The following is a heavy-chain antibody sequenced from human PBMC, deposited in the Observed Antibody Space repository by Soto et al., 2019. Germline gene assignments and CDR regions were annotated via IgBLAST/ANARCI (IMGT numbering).Heavy chain of an antibody. CDR2: ISAYNGNT. CDR3: ARSSGYSYGFDY. J-gene: IGHJ4*02. Sequence: ASVEASCKASRYAITSSCRWWARQAPGQGLEWMGWISAYNGNTSYAQKLQGRVTMTTDTSTSTAYMELRSLRSDDTAVYYCARSSGYSYGFDYWGQGTLVTVSS. CDR1: RYAITSSC. D-gene: IGHD5-18*01. V-gene: IGHV1-18*01.